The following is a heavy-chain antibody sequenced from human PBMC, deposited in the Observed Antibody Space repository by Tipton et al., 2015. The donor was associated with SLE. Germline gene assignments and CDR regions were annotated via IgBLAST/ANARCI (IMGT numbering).Heavy chain of an antibody. V-gene: IGHV4-4*07. CDR1: GGSFSSHY. CDR3: ARNKAVAGTVIEY. J-gene: IGHJ4*02. CDR2: VYTSGGT. D-gene: IGHD6-19*01. Sequence: TLSLTCTVSGGSFSSHYWSWVRQPAGKGLEWIGHVYTSGGTNYNPSLESRVTISLDTSKNQFSLKLSSVTAADTAVYYCARNKAVAGTVIEYWGPGTLVTVSS.